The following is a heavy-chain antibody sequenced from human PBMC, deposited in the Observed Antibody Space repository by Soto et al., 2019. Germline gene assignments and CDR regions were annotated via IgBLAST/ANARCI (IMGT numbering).Heavy chain of an antibody. D-gene: IGHD3-10*01. J-gene: IGHJ3*02. Sequence: GGFLRLSCAASGFTFSSYAMHWVRQAPGKGLEWVAVISYDGSNKYYADSVKGRFTISRDNSKNTLYLQMNSLRAEDTAVYYCARVLDAFDIWGQGTMVTVSS. CDR2: ISYDGSNK. CDR3: ARVLDAFDI. V-gene: IGHV3-30-3*01. CDR1: GFTFSSYA.